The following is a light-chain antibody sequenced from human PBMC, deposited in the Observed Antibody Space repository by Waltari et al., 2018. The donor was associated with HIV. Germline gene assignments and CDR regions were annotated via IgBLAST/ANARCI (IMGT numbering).Light chain of an antibody. CDR2: EVT. CDR3: SSFANRDGFYVL. J-gene: IGLJ2*01. CDR1: NSDIGTYDS. V-gene: IGLV2-8*01. Sequence: QSALTQPPSASGSPGQSVTLSCTGTNSDIGTYDSVSWYQQHPGKAPKLVISEVTKRPSGVSDRFSGSESGNAAFLTVSVLQAEDEADYYCSSFANRDGFYVLFGGGTRLTVL.